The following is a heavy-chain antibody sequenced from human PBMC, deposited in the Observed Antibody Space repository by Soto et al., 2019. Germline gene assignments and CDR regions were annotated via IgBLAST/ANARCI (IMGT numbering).Heavy chain of an antibody. Sequence: QVQLVQSGDEVKKPGASVKVSCKASGYIFVNYGIAWVRQAPGQGLEWMGWISPYTGNTHSATQVQGRFTMTTDTSTSTAYMDLGSLTSDDTAVYYCVMVDNYVTPTPQDVWGQGTTVTVSS. D-gene: IGHD3-16*01. V-gene: IGHV1-18*01. CDR3: VMVDNYVTPTPQDV. CDR1: GYIFVNYG. CDR2: ISPYTGNT. J-gene: IGHJ6*02.